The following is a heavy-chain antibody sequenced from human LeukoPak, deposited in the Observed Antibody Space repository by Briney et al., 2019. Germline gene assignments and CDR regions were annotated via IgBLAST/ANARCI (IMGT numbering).Heavy chain of an antibody. CDR2: ITASSYI. J-gene: IGHJ4*02. CDR3: ARTYYDILTGYNPYFDY. Sequence: GGSLRLSCAASGFTSSTYSMNWVRQAPGRGLEWVSSITASSYIYYADFVEGRFTISRDNAKNSLYLQMNSLGAEDTAVYYCARTYYDILTGYNPYFDYWGQGTLVTVSS. D-gene: IGHD3-9*01. V-gene: IGHV3-21*01. CDR1: GFTSSTYS.